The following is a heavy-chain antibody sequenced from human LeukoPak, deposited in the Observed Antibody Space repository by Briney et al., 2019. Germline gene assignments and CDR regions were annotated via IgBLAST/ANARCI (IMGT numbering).Heavy chain of an antibody. J-gene: IGHJ5*02. V-gene: IGHV4-30-2*01. CDR1: ACSSSSGGYA. CDR3: AREKGTITMVRGNWFDP. D-gene: IGHD3-10*01. Sequence: TLSRTGAVSACSSSSGGYAWRWIRQPPGKGLEWIGYFYHSGSTYYNPSLRSRVTISVDRSKNQFSLKLSSVTGADTAVYYCAREKGTITMVRGNWFDPWGQGTLVTVSS. CDR2: FYHSGST.